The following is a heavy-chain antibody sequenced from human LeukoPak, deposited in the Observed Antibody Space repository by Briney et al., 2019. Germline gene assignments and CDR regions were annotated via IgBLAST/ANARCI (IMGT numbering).Heavy chain of an antibody. CDR1: GYTFTSYD. CDR2: MIPNSGNT. V-gene: IGHV1-8*01. D-gene: IGHD5-18*01. Sequence: GASVKVSCKASGYTFTSYDITWVRQATGQGLEWMGWMIPNSGNTGYAQKFQGRVTMTRNTSISTAYMELSSLRSEDTAVYYCARGPRGYSYQDYWGQGTLVTVSS. CDR3: ARGPRGYSYQDY. J-gene: IGHJ4*02.